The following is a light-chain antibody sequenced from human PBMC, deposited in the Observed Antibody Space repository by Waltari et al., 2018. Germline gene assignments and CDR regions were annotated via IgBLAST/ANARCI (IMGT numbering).Light chain of an antibody. V-gene: IGLV2-14*01. CDR1: SSDVGGYPY. J-gene: IGLJ3*02. CDR3: SSYTSSSTWV. Sequence: QSALTQPASVSGSPGQSITISCTGTSSDVGGYPYVSWYQQHPGKAPKLMIYDVSKRPSGVSNRFSGSKSGNTASLTISGLQAEDEADYYCSSYTSSSTWVFGGGTKLTVL. CDR2: DVS.